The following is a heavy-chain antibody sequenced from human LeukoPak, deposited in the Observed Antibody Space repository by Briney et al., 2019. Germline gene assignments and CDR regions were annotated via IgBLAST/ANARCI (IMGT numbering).Heavy chain of an antibody. D-gene: IGHD5-12*01. J-gene: IGHJ4*02. Sequence: SGTLSLTCAVSGGSISSGGYSWSWIRQPPGKGLEWIGYIYHSGSTYYNPSLKSRVTISVDRSKNQFSLKLSSVTAADTAVYYCARTRGWLFDYWGQGTLVTVSS. CDR2: IYHSGST. CDR1: GGSISSGGYS. V-gene: IGHV4-30-2*01. CDR3: ARTRGWLFDY.